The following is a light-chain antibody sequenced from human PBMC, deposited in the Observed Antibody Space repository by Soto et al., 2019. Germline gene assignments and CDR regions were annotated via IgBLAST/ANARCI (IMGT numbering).Light chain of an antibody. J-gene: IGKJ1*01. Sequence: DIQMTQAPCSLAASVGDIVTITCRASQSIGDWLAWYQQKPGKAPNLLIYKASNLESGVPSRFSGSGSGKEFTLTISSLQPDDSASYFCKQYSRFSKFGQGTKVDIK. CDR3: KQYSRFSK. CDR2: KAS. V-gene: IGKV1-5*03. CDR1: QSIGDW.